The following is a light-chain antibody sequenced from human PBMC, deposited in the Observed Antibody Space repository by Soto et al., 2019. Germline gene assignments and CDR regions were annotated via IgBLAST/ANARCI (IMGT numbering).Light chain of an antibody. CDR3: QQYYSIPLT. V-gene: IGKV4-1*01. CDR1: QSILYSSNNQNY. CDR2: WAS. J-gene: IGKJ4*01. Sequence: DIVMTQSPDSLTVSLAERATINCKSSQSILYSSNNQNYLAWYQQKPGQPPKLLISWASTRESGVPGRFSGSGSWTDFTLTISIRQAEDVAGYYCQQYYSIPLTFAGGTKVEIK.